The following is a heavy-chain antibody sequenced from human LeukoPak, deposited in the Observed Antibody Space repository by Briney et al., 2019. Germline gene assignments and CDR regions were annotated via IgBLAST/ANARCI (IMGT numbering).Heavy chain of an antibody. D-gene: IGHD6-13*01. CDR1: TLPFGNYW. V-gene: IGHV3-7*01. CDR2: IKEDGSEE. J-gene: IGHJ4*02. CDR3: ARDPAAWDY. Sequence: PGGSLRLSCAASTLPFGNYWLSWVRPPPAKGGEWVANIKEDGSEEYYVDCVKGPFTISRDNTKNSLYLQMNSLRAEDTAVYYCARDPAAWDYWGQGTLVTVSS.